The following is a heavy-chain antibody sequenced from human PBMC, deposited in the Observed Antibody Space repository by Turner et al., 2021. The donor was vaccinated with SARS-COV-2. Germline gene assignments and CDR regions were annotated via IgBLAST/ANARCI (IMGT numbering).Heavy chain of an antibody. CDR1: GLPFSSYS. CDR2: ISSSSSYI. J-gene: IGHJ6*02. V-gene: IGHV3-21*01. CDR3: ARDLYDFWSGYHSYYYGMDV. D-gene: IGHD3-3*01. Sequence: EVQLVESGGGLVKPGGSLRLSCAASGLPFSSYSMNWVRQAPGKGLEWVSSISSSSSYIYYADSVKGRFTISRDNAKNSLYLQMNGLRAEDTAVYYCARDLYDFWSGYHSYYYGMDVWGQGTTVTVSS.